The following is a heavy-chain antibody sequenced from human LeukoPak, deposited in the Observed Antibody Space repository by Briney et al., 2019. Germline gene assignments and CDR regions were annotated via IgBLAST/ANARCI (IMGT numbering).Heavy chain of an antibody. V-gene: IGHV3-66*01. CDR3: AREYCSGGSCYTDY. Sequence: GGSLRLSCAASGFTVSSNYMSWVRQAPGKGLEWVSVIYSGGSTYYADSVKGRFTISRDNSKNTLYLQMNSLRAEDTAVYCCAREYCSGGSCYTDYWGQGTLVTVSS. J-gene: IGHJ4*02. CDR1: GFTVSSNY. CDR2: IYSGGST. D-gene: IGHD2-15*01.